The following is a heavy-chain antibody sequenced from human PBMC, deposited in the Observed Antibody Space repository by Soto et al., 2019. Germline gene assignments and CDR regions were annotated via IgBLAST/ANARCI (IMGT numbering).Heavy chain of an antibody. V-gene: IGHV1-2*04. CDR1: GYSFTDYH. Sequence: ASVKVSCKASGYSFTDYHIHWVRQAPGQGLEWLGRINPKSGGTSTAQKFQGWVTMTTDTSISTASMELTRLTSDDTAVYYCAGGQTGYCSSTSCYYYYYGMDVWGQGTTVTVSS. J-gene: IGHJ6*02. CDR3: AGGQTGYCSSTSCYYYYYGMDV. CDR2: INPKSGGT. D-gene: IGHD2-2*01.